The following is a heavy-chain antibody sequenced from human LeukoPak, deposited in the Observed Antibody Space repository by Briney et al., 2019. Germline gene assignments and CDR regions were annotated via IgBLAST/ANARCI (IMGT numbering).Heavy chain of an antibody. D-gene: IGHD1-14*01. CDR2: IKQDASEK. V-gene: IGHV3-7*01. J-gene: IGHJ3*02. CDR1: GFTFSSYY. CDR3: ARVGLGTGAFDI. Sequence: PGGSLRLSCAASGFTFSSYYMSWVRQAPGKGLEWVANIKQDASEKDYVDSVKGRFTISRDNAKNSLYLQMNSLRAEDTAVYYCARVGLGTGAFDIWGQGTMVTVSS.